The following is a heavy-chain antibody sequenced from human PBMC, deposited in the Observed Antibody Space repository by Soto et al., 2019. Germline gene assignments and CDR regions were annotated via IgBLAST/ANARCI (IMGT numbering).Heavy chain of an antibody. CDR3: ARHGKSSGYYYRNAFDI. Sequence: PGESLKISCKGSGYSFTTYWIGWVRQMPGKGLEWMGIIYPGDSETRYSPSFQGQVTISADKSINTVYLQWSSLKASDTAMYYCARHGKSSGYYYRNAFDIWGQGTMVTVSS. CDR1: GYSFTTYW. D-gene: IGHD3-22*01. V-gene: IGHV5-51*01. J-gene: IGHJ3*02. CDR2: IYPGDSET.